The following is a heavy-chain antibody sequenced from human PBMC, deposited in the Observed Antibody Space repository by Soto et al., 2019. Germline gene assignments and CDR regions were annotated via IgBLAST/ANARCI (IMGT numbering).Heavy chain of an antibody. V-gene: IGHV3-15*07. Sequence: GGSLRLSCAASGFTFSDAWMNWVRQAPGKGLEWVGHVTTKTDGETTEYAAFVKGRFSISRDDSTNTLFLQMTSLETDDTAMYYCTTLGTSWGQGTLVTVSS. J-gene: IGHJ5*02. CDR1: GFTFSDAW. CDR2: VTTKTDGETT. CDR3: TTLGTS.